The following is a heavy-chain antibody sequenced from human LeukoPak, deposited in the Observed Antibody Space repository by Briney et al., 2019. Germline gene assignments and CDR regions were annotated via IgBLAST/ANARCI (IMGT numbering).Heavy chain of an antibody. CDR3: AGGSGSYYNTPPAY. J-gene: IGHJ4*02. V-gene: IGHV3-74*01. CDR1: GFTFSSYW. CDR2: INSDGSST. D-gene: IGHD3-10*01. Sequence: GGSLRLSCAASGFTFSSYWMHWVRQAPGKGLVWVSRINSDGSSTSYADSVKGRFTISRDNAKNTLYLQMSSLRAEDTAVYYCAGGSGSYYNTPPAYWGRGTLVTVSS.